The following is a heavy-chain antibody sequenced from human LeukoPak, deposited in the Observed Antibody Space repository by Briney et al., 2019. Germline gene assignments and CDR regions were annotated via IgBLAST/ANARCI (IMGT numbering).Heavy chain of an antibody. Sequence: ASVKVSCKASGYTFTSYGISWVRQAPGQGLEWMGWISAYNGNTNYAQKLQGRVTMTTDTSTITAYLELRSLRSDDTAVYFCARAYGSGSYYSLYYCDNWGQGTLVTVSS. D-gene: IGHD3-10*01. J-gene: IGHJ4*02. CDR2: ISAYNGNT. V-gene: IGHV1-18*01. CDR3: ARAYGSGSYYSLYYCDN. CDR1: GYTFTSYG.